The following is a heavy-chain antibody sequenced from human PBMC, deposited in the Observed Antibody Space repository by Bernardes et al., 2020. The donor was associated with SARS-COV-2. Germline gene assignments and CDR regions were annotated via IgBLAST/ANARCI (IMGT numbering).Heavy chain of an antibody. V-gene: IGHV3-23*01. J-gene: IGHJ4*02. CDR1: GFTFSDYA. Sequence: GGSLRLSCAASGFTFSDYAMSWVRQAPQKGLEWVSSINGDGGSTSYAASVKGRFTISRDNSQNTLHLQMNSLTAADTAIYYCAKDVRGFNRPIDYWGQGTLVTVSS. D-gene: IGHD1-26*01. CDR3: AKDVRGFNRPIDY. CDR2: INGDGGST.